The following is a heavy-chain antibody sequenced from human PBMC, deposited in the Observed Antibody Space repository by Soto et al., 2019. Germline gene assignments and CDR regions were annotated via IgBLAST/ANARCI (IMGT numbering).Heavy chain of an antibody. J-gene: IGHJ4*02. V-gene: IGHV2-26*01. CDR2: IFSNDGK. Sequence: GSRPTLVHHTDTLTLTSTDSGLSLSNTRMEVSWIRQPPGKAREWLAHIFSNDGKSYSTSLKSRLSISKDTSKSQVVLTMTNMDPVDTATYYCARFKIFYTSSPSWDYWGQGTLVTVSS. D-gene: IGHD6-13*01. CDR3: ARFKIFYTSSPSWDY. CDR1: GLSLSNTRME.